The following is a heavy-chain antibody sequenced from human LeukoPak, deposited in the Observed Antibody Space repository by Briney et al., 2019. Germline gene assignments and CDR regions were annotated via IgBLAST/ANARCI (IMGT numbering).Heavy chain of an antibody. Sequence: AGGSLRLSCAASGFSFSSYWMNWVRQAPGKGLEWVANIKQDGSEKYYVDSVKGRFTISRDNAKNSLYLQMNSLRAEDTAMYYCARDLAGGYCSGGSCTLFDPWGQGTLVTVSS. CDR3: ARDLAGGYCSGGSCTLFDP. D-gene: IGHD2-15*01. CDR2: IKQDGSEK. J-gene: IGHJ5*02. V-gene: IGHV3-7*01. CDR1: GFSFSSYW.